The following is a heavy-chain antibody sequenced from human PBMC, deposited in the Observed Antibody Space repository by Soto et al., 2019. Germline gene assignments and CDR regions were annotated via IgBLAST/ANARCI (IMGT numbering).Heavy chain of an antibody. D-gene: IGHD3-9*01. CDR2: ISAYNGNT. Sequence: ASVKVSCKASGYTFTSYGISWVRQAPGQGLEWMGWISAYNGNTNYAQKLQGRVTMTTDTSTSTAYMELRSLRSDDTAVYYCARGQTYYDMLTGYYNHSLTFDYWGQGPRVTVAS. CDR1: GYTFTSYG. V-gene: IGHV1-18*01. CDR3: ARGQTYYDMLTGYYNHSLTFDY. J-gene: IGHJ4*02.